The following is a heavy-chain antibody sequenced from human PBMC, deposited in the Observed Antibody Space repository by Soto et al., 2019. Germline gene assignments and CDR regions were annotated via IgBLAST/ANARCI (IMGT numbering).Heavy chain of an antibody. Sequence: ASVKVSCKASWYTFTSYAIHWVRQAPGQRLEWMGWINAGNGNTKYSQKVQGRVTITRDTSASIAYMELSSLRSEDTAVYYGARLISSSWSSSSFDYWGQGTLVTVSS. CDR1: WYTFTSYA. CDR3: ARLISSSWSSSSFDY. CDR2: INAGNGNT. D-gene: IGHD6-13*01. J-gene: IGHJ4*02. V-gene: IGHV1-3*01.